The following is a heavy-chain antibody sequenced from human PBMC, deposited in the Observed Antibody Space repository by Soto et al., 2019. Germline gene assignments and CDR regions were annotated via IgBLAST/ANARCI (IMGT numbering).Heavy chain of an antibody. Sequence: QLQLQESGPGLVKPSETLSLTCTVSGGSISSSSYYWGWIRQPPGKGLEWIGSIYYSGSTYYNPSLKSRVTISVDTSKNQFSLKLSSVTAADTAVYYCARYSSSWYRGFDYWGQGTLVTVSS. CDR2: IYYSGST. V-gene: IGHV4-39*01. CDR1: GGSISSSSYY. J-gene: IGHJ4*02. D-gene: IGHD6-13*01. CDR3: ARYSSSWYRGFDY.